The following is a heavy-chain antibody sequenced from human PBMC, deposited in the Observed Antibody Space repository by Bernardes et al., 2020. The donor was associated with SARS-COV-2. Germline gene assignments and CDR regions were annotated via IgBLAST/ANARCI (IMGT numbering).Heavy chain of an antibody. CDR3: VRDNSAFDV. D-gene: IGHD1-1*01. J-gene: IGHJ4*02. V-gene: IGHV1-46*01. CDR2: ILPSDGST. Sequence: ASVQVSCKTSGYTFAHYYLHWVRQAPGQGLEWMAMILPSDGSTSYPQNFQGRVTMTMDTSTATVYMELASLTYEDTALYYCVRDNSAFDVWGQGTLVTVSS. CDR1: GYTFAHYY.